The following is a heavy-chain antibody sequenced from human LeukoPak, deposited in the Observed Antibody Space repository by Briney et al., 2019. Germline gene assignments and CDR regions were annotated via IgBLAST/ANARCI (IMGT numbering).Heavy chain of an antibody. CDR3: ERGATPMAPDV. CDR2: IRIYNGNT. Sequence: ASVKVSCKASGYTFSSYTITWMRQAPGQGLEWMGWIRIYNGNTKYAQKFQDRVTMTTETSTSTAYMELRSLRSNDTAVYFCERGATPMAPDVWGQGTLVTVSS. CDR1: GYTFSSYT. D-gene: IGHD5-18*01. J-gene: IGHJ4*02. V-gene: IGHV1-18*01.